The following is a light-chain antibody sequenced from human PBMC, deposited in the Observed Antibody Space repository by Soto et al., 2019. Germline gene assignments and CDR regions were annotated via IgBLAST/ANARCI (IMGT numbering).Light chain of an antibody. V-gene: IGKV3-15*01. Sequence: EIVMTQSPATLSVSPGERVTLSCRASQSVSSSLAWYQQKPGQAPRLLIYGASTRATGIPARFSGSGSGTEFTLTISSLQSENFAVYYCQQYTNWLTFGGGTKVEIK. CDR1: QSVSSS. CDR2: GAS. CDR3: QQYTNWLT. J-gene: IGKJ4*01.